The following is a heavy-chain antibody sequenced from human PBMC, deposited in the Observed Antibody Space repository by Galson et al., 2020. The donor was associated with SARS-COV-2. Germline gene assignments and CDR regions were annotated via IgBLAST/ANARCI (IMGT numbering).Heavy chain of an antibody. V-gene: IGHV3-21*01. CDR2: ISSSSSYI. CDR3: ARDRQWDSSLPYFDY. D-gene: IGHD6-6*01. J-gene: IGHJ4*02. CDR1: GYTFSSYS. Sequence: TGGSLRLSCAASGYTFSSYSMNWVRQAPGQGLEWDSSISSSSSYIYYADSVKGRFTISRDNAKNSLYLQMNSLRAEDTAVYYCARDRQWDSSLPYFDYWGQGTLVTVSS.